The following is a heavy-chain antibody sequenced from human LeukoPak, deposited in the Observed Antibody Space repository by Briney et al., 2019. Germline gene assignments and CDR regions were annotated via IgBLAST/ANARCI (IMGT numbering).Heavy chain of an antibody. V-gene: IGHV3-30-3*01. Sequence: GGSLRLSCAASGFTFSSYAMHWVRQAPGKGLEWVAVISYDGSNKYYADSVKGRFTISRDNSKNTLYLQMNSLRAEDTAVYYCARGGVVVNDRNWFDPWGQGTLVTVSS. CDR1: GFTFSSYA. J-gene: IGHJ5*02. CDR2: ISYDGSNK. D-gene: IGHD3-22*01. CDR3: ARGGVVVNDRNWFDP.